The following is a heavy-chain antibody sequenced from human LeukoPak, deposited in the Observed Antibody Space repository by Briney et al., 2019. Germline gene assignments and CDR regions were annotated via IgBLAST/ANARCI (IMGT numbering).Heavy chain of an antibody. Sequence: SETLSLTCTVSGGSIRITSYYWGWIRQSPGREPEWIGSIYFSGRTHYNPSLESRVTISVDTSKNQFSLRLNSVTAADTVVYYCARGGSYWDSWGQGTLVTVSS. CDR3: ARGGSYWDS. D-gene: IGHD3-10*01. CDR2: IYFSGRT. CDR1: GGSIRITSYY. J-gene: IGHJ4*02. V-gene: IGHV4-39*07.